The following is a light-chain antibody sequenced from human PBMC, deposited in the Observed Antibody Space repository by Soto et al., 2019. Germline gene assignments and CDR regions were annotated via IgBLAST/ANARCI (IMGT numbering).Light chain of an antibody. Sequence: QSVLTQPASVSGSPGQSVTISCTGASSDVGGNDYVSWYQQHPGKAPKLILYEVNNRPSGVSNHFSGSKSGNTASLIISGLQADDEADYYCSSYSTTSTLVFGSGNKLTVL. J-gene: IGLJ1*01. V-gene: IGLV2-14*01. CDR1: SSDVGGNDY. CDR3: SSYSTTSTLV. CDR2: EVN.